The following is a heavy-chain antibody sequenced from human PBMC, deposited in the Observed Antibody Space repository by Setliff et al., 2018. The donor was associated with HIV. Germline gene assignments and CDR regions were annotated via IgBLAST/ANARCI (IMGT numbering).Heavy chain of an antibody. V-gene: IGHV3-23*01. CDR2: VSGSGGFT. Sequence: GGSLRLSCAASGFTFTAYNMTWVRQAPGKGLEWVSGVSGSGGFTSYADSVKGRFTISRHNSKNTLYLQMNSLRAEDTGLYHCVRGDWNNGLDVWGQGTTVTV. CDR3: VRGDWNNGLDV. J-gene: IGHJ6*02. D-gene: IGHD1-1*01. CDR1: GFTFTAYN.